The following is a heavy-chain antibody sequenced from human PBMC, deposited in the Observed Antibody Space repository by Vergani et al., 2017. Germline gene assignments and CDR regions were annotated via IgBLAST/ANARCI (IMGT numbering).Heavy chain of an antibody. CDR2: ISYDGSNK. D-gene: IGHD4-17*01. CDR3: ARELDGDYAV. Sequence: QVQLVESGGGVVQPGRSLRLSCAASGFTFSSYAMHWVRQAPGKGLEWVAVISYDGSNKYYADSVKGRFTISRDNSKNTLYLQMNSLRAEDTAVYYCARELDGDYAVWGQGTLVTVSS. CDR1: GFTFSSYA. J-gene: IGHJ4*02. V-gene: IGHV3-30-3*01.